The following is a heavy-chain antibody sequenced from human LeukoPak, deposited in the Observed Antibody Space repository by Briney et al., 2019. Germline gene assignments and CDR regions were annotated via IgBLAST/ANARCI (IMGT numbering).Heavy chain of an antibody. J-gene: IGHJ6*02. D-gene: IGHD3-10*01. V-gene: IGHV4-4*07. CDR3: ARVGRGSGFPYYYYGMDV. Sequence: PSETLSLTCTVSGGSISSYYWSWIRQPAGKGLEWIGRIYTSGSTNYNPSLKSRVTMSVDTSKNQFSLKLSSVTAADTAVYYCARVGRGSGFPYYYYGMDVWGQGTTVTVSS. CDR2: IYTSGST. CDR1: GGSISSYY.